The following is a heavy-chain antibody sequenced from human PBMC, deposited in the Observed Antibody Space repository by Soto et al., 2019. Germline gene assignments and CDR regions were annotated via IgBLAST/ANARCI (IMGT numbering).Heavy chain of an antibody. J-gene: IGHJ4*02. D-gene: IGHD6-25*01. CDR3: ARNSGGGSASGYYFDY. CDR1: GFTFSVFA. CDR2: ISYDGSNI. V-gene: IGHV3-30-3*01. Sequence: QVQLAESGGGGVQPGGSLRLSCAASGFTFSVFAINWVRQAPGQGLEWVALISYDGSNIYYADSVKGRFTLSRDNSQNPVYLQMSSLRPEDTAIYFCARNSGGGSASGYYFDYWGQGTLLTVSS.